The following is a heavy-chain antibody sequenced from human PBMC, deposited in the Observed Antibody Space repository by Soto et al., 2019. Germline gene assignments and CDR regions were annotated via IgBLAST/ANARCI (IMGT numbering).Heavy chain of an antibody. J-gene: IGHJ5*02. D-gene: IGHD4-17*01. Sequence: GASVKVSCTASGGTFSNYASTWVRQAPGQGLEWLGRIIPIFGTRDYAQNFQDRVTITRDMSTSTSYMELSSLTSEDTAVYFCEAEIDDYADFNHWGQGTPVTVSS. V-gene: IGHV1-69*05. CDR2: IIPIFGTR. CDR1: GGTFSNYA. CDR3: EAEIDDYADFNH.